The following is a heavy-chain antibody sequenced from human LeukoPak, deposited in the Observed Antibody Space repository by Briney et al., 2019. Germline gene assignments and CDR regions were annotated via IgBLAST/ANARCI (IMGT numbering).Heavy chain of an antibody. J-gene: IGHJ3*02. V-gene: IGHV3-7*04. D-gene: IGHD1-1*01. Sequence: PGGSLRLSCVASEFTFSSYWMTWVRQAPGKGLEWVANIKPDGSNKYYANSVKGRFTISRDNSKNTLYLQMNSLGAEDTAVYYCAREPYGNFFGAFDIWGQGTMVTVSS. CDR2: IKPDGSNK. CDR3: AREPYGNFFGAFDI. CDR1: EFTFSSYW.